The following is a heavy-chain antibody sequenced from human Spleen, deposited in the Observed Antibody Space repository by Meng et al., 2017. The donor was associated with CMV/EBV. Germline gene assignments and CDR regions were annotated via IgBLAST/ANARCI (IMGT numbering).Heavy chain of an antibody. Sequence: GESLKISCAASGFTFSSYWMHWVRQAPGKGLVWVSRINSDGSSTSYADSVKGRFTISRDNAKNTVYLQMNSLRAEDTAVYYCARPLSLWDYGNNKPFDYWGQGTLVTVSS. D-gene: IGHD4/OR15-4a*01. CDR1: GFTFSSYW. CDR2: INSDGSST. J-gene: IGHJ4*02. CDR3: ARPLSLWDYGNNKPFDY. V-gene: IGHV3-74*01.